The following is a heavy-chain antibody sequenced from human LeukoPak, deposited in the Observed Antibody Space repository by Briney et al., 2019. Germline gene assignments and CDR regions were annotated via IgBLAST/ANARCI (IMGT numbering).Heavy chain of an antibody. D-gene: IGHD3-16*01. CDR2: ISGSGGST. J-gene: IGHJ4*02. V-gene: IGHV3-23*01. CDR1: GFTFSSYA. Sequence: QAGGSLRLSCAASGFTFSSYAMSWVRQAPGKGLEWVSAISGSGGSTYYADSVKGRFTISRDNSKSTLYLQMNSLKAEDTAVYYCASNWAYDYVVRSYWGQGTLVTVSS. CDR3: ASNWAYDYVVRSY.